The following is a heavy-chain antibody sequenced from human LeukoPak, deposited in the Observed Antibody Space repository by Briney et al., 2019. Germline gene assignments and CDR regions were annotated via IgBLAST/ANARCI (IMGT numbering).Heavy chain of an antibody. CDR2: IYYSGNT. Sequence: PSETLSLTCTVSGGSISSGRDYWGWIRQPPGKGLEWIGSIYYSGNTYYNPSLKSRVTISVDTSKNQFSLKLSSVTAADTAVYYCARLYCSSTSCFHFDYWGQGTLVTVSS. CDR3: ARLYCSSTSCFHFDY. CDR1: GGSISSGRDY. D-gene: IGHD2-2*01. J-gene: IGHJ4*02. V-gene: IGHV4-39*07.